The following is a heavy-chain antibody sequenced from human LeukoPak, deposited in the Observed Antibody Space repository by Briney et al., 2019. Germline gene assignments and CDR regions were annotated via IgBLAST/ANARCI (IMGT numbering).Heavy chain of an antibody. J-gene: IGHJ6*02. CDR1: GFTFSDSY. CDR2: ISSSGSTI. CDR3: ARDFYCSGGSCPHYYYYYGMDV. Sequence: GGSLRLSCAASGFTFSDSYMSWIRQAPGKGLGWVSYISSSGSTIYYADSVKGRFTISRDNAKNSLYLQMNSLRAEDTAVYYCARDFYCSGGSCPHYYYYYGMDVWGQGTTVTVSS. V-gene: IGHV3-11*01. D-gene: IGHD2-15*01.